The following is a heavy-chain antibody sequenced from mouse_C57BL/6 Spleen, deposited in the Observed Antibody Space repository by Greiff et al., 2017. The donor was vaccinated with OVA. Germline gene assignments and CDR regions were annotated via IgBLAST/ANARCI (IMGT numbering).Heavy chain of an antibody. Sequence: EVQLQESGGGLVQPGGSLSLSCAASGFTFTDYYMSWVRQPPGKALEWLGFIRNKANGYTTEYSASVKGRFTISRDNSQSILYLQMNALRAEDSATYYCARGEAAQAFFAYWGQGTLVTVSA. D-gene: IGHD3-2*02. CDR3: ARGEAAQAFFAY. CDR1: GFTFTDYY. CDR2: IRNKANGYTT. V-gene: IGHV7-3*01. J-gene: IGHJ3*01.